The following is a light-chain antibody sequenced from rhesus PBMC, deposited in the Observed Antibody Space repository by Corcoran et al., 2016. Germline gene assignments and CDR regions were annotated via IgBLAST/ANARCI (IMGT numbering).Light chain of an antibody. CDR1: QSINSW. J-gene: IGKJ2*01. CDR2: VAN. Sequence: DIQMTQSPSSLSASVGDTVTITCRANQSINSWLDWYQQKTGKAPKLLIYVANSLASGVPSRFCGSGSGTYFTLTISSLQHEDFATYYCQQGNSNPYSFGQGTKVEIK. V-gene: IGKV1S11*01. CDR3: QQGNSNPYS.